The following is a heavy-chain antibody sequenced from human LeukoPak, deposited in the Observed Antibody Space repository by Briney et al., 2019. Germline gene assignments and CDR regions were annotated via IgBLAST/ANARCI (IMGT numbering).Heavy chain of an antibody. Sequence: ASVKVSCKASGYTFTGYYVHRVRQAPGQGLEWMGWINPNSGGTNYAQKFQGRVTMTRDTSISTAYMELSRLRSDDTAVYYCARDQGWNYPLFEYWGQGTLVTVSS. CDR2: INPNSGGT. D-gene: IGHD1-7*01. V-gene: IGHV1-2*02. J-gene: IGHJ4*02. CDR1: GYTFTGYY. CDR3: ARDQGWNYPLFEY.